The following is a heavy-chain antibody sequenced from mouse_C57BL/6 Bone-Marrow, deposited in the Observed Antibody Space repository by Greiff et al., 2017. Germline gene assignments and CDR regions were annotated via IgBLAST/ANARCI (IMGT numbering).Heavy chain of an antibody. J-gene: IGHJ3*01. V-gene: IGHV1-64*01. CDR3: ARWTAQATAWFAY. Sequence: VQLQQPGAELVKPGASVKLSCKASGYTFTSYWMHWVKQRPGQGLEWIGMIHPNSGSTHYNEKFKSKATLTVDKSSSTAYMQLSSLTSEDSAVYYCARWTAQATAWFAYGGQGTLVTVSA. CDR2: IHPNSGST. CDR1: GYTFTSYW. D-gene: IGHD3-2*02.